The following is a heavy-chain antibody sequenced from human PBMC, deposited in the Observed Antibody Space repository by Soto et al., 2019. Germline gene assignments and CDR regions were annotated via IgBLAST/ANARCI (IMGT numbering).Heavy chain of an antibody. CDR1: GFTFGDYA. D-gene: IGHD3-22*01. CDR3: TREGCYYDSSVDY. CDR2: IRSKAYGGTT. J-gene: IGHJ4*02. V-gene: IGHV3-49*04. Sequence: GGSLRLSCTASGFTFGDYAMSWVRQAPGKGLEWVGFIRSKAYGGTTEYAASVKGRFTISRDDSKSIAYLQMNSLKTEDTAVYYCTREGCYYDSSVDYWGQGTLVTVSS.